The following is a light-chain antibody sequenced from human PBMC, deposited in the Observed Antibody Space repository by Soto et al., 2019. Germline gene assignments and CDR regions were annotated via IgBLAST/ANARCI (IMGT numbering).Light chain of an antibody. J-gene: IGLJ3*02. V-gene: IGLV7-46*01. Sequence: QAVVTQEPSLTVSPGGTVTLTCVSSTGAVTSGHHPYWVQQKPGQAPRTLIYDTSNKQSWTPARFSGTLLGGKAALTLSGAQPEDEADYYCFLTLSGPWVFGGGTKVTVL. CDR2: DTS. CDR3: FLTLSGPWV. CDR1: TGAVTSGHH.